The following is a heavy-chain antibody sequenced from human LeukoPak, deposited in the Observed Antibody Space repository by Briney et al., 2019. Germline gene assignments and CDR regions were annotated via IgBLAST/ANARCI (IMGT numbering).Heavy chain of an antibody. CDR3: AKGHYYGSGSLDY. D-gene: IGHD3-10*01. Sequence: PGGSLRLPCAASGFTFSSYWMTWVRQAPGKGLEWVANIKQDESEKYYVDSVEGRFTISRDNAKDSLFLQMESPRVEDTAVYYCAKGHYYGSGSLDYWGQGTLVTVSS. CDR1: GFTFSSYW. CDR2: IKQDESEK. J-gene: IGHJ4*02. V-gene: IGHV3-7*01.